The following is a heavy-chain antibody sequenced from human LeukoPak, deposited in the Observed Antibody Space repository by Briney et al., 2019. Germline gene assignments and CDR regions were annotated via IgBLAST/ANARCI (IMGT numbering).Heavy chain of an antibody. J-gene: IGHJ4*02. CDR1: GGSISSSSYY. CDR3: ARTDYYDSSGGGYYFDY. D-gene: IGHD3-22*01. CDR2: IYYSGST. V-gene: IGHV4-39*01. Sequence: SETLSLTCTVSGGSISSSSYYWGWIRQPPGKGLEWIGSIYYSGSTYYNPSLKGRVTISVDTSKNQFSLKLSSVTAADTAVYYCARTDYYDSSGGGYYFDYWGQGTLVTVSS.